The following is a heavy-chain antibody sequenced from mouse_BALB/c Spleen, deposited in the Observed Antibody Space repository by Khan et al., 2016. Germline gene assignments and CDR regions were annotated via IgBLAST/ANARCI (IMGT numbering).Heavy chain of an antibody. V-gene: IGHV1-54*01. D-gene: IGHD1-2*01. J-gene: IGHJ2*01. Sequence: QVQLQQSGAELVRPGTSVKVSCKASGYAFTNYLIEWVKQRPGQGLEWIGVINPGSGGTNYTEKFKGKATLTADKSSSTAYMQLSSLTSDDSAVYFCAKGYYGYDYWGQGTTLTVSS. CDR3: AKGYYGYDY. CDR2: INPGSGGT. CDR1: GYAFTNYL.